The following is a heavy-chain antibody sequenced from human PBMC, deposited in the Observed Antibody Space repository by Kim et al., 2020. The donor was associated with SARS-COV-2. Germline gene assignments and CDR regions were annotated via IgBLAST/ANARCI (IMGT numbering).Heavy chain of an antibody. D-gene: IGHD3-22*01. CDR2: IWYDGSNK. Sequence: GGSLRLSCAASGFTFSSYGMHWVRQAPGKGLEWVAVIWYDGSNKYHADSVKGRFTISRDNSKNTLYLQMNSLRAEDTAVYYCARDSRLLLQPDAFDIWGQGTMVTVSS. CDR1: GFTFSSYG. V-gene: IGHV3-33*01. CDR3: ARDSRLLLQPDAFDI. J-gene: IGHJ3*02.